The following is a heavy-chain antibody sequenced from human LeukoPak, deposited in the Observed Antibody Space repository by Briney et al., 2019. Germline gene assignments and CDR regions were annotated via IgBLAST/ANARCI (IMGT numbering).Heavy chain of an antibody. CDR2: ISSSSSTI. V-gene: IGHV3-48*01. J-gene: IGHJ3*02. CDR3: AAPRPFGVVPRDAFDI. Sequence: GGSLRLSCAASGFTFSSYGMNWVRQAPGKGLEWVSYISSSSSTIYYADSVKGRFTISRDNAKNSLYLQMNSLRAEDTAVYYCAAPRPFGVVPRDAFDIWGQGTMVTVSS. CDR1: GFTFSSYG. D-gene: IGHD3-3*01.